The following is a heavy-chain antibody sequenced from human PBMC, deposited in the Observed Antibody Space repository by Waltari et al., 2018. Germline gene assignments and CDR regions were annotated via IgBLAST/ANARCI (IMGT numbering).Heavy chain of an antibody. CDR3: AKGANPQHPYHFEN. CDR2: ISGGGDRT. J-gene: IGHJ4*02. V-gene: IGHV3-23*01. CDR1: GFTFSRSA. Sequence: EVQLLESGGGLVQPGGSLRLSCAASGFTFSRSAMSWVRQAPGKGLEGVSGISGGGDRTDDGDSVKGRFTISSDNSKNTLSLQMNSLRVEDTAIYYCAKGANPQHPYHFENWGQGTLVTVSS.